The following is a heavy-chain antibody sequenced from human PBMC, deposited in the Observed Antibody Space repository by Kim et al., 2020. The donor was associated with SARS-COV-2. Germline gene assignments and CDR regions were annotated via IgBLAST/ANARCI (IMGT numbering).Heavy chain of an antibody. V-gene: IGHV4-31*03. D-gene: IGHD1-7*01. J-gene: IGHJ4*02. CDR1: GGSISSGGYY. CDR2: IYYSGST. CDR3: ARAEYNWNYGVLFDY. Sequence: SETLSLTCTVSGGSISSGGYYWSWIRQHPGKGLEWIGYIYYSGSTYYNPSLKSRVTISVDTSKNQFSLKLSSVTAADTAVYYCARAEYNWNYGVLFDYWGQGTLVTVSS.